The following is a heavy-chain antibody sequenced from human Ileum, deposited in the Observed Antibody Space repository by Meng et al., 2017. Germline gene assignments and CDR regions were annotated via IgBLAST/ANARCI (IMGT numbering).Heavy chain of an antibody. V-gene: IGHV4-61*01. CDR2: MYFSGST. D-gene: IGHD3-22*01. CDR1: GGAGSTGSYY. CDR3: ARGHYDKYFDS. Sequence: VGGQGAGGGGGGRWGAGSGGGRGAGGAGSTGSYYWSWIRQPPGKGLEWIGYMYFSGSTKYNASLKSRVSISVDTSKKQFSLNLTSVTAADTAVYYCARGHYDKYFDSWGQGTLVTVSS. J-gene: IGHJ4*02.